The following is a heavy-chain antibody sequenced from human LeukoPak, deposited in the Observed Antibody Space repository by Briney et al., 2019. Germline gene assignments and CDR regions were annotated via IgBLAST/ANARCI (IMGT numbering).Heavy chain of an antibody. CDR3: AKDTDIVVVPAAQNDAFDI. D-gene: IGHD2-2*01. J-gene: IGHJ3*02. CDR1: GGSISSSSYY. CDR2: IYYSGST. Sequence: PSETLSLTCTVSGGSISSSSYYWGWIRQPPGKGLEWIGSIYYSGSTYYNPSLKSRVTISVDTSKNQFSLKLSSVTAADTAVYYCAKDTDIVVVPAAQNDAFDIWGQGTMVTVSS. V-gene: IGHV4-39*07.